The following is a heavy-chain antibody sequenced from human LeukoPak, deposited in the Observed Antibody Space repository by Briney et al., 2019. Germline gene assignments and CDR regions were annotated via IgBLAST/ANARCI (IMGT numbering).Heavy chain of an antibody. D-gene: IGHD6-13*01. CDR1: GFTVSNNY. CDR3: ARESLRIAAAGVFDY. J-gene: IGHJ4*02. V-gene: IGHV3-66*01. Sequence: PGGSLRLSCAASGFTVSNNYMNWVRQAPGKGLEWVSLIYTGGTTNYADSVKGRFTISRDNAKNSLYLQMNSLRAEDTAVYYCARESLRIAAAGVFDYWGQGTLVTVSS. CDR2: IYTGGTT.